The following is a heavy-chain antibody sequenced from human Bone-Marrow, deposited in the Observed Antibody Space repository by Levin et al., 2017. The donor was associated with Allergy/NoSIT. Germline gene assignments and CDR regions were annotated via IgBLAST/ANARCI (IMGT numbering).Heavy chain of an antibody. D-gene: IGHD4-17*01. V-gene: IGHV3-30-3*01. CDR1: GFTFRTYP. Sequence: GGSLRLSCIASGFTFRTYPMHWVRQAPGKGLEWVAAISSDGTRTYYADSVKARFTFSRDNSKNTVYLQMDSLRPEDTAVYYCTRDNGYGDFFDYWGQGTLSPSPQ. J-gene: IGHJ4*02. CDR3: TRDNGYGDFFDY. CDR2: ISSDGTRT.